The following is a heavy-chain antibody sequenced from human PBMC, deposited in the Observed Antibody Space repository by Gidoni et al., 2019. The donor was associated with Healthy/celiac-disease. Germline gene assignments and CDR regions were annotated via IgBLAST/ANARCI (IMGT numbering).Heavy chain of an antibody. Sequence: QVQLVESGGVVVQPGRSLSLSCAASGFTFSSYGMHWVRQAPGKGLEWVAVIWYDGSNKYYADSVKGRFTISRDNSKNTLYLQMNSLRAEDTAVYYCARDGNHCSGGSCQILQRTLNWFDPWGQGTLVTVSS. CDR1: GFTFSSYG. CDR3: ARDGNHCSGGSCQILQRTLNWFDP. CDR2: IWYDGSNK. V-gene: IGHV3-33*01. J-gene: IGHJ5*02. D-gene: IGHD2-15*01.